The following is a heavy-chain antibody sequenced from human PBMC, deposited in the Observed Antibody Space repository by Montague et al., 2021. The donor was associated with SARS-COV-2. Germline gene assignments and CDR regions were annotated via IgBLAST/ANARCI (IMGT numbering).Heavy chain of an antibody. CDR2: IYYTGNT. CDR3: ARPKRYFDSSGSPSAFDF. D-gene: IGHD3-22*01. Sequence: SETLSPTCTVSGGSITNNIDYWAWIRQPPGKGLEWIGSIYYTGNTYYNPSLKSRVTISVVTSKNHFTLKLSSVTAAETAVYYCARPKRYFDSSGSPSAFDFWGQGTKVTGSS. V-gene: IGHV4-39*02. J-gene: IGHJ3*01. CDR1: GGSITNNIDY.